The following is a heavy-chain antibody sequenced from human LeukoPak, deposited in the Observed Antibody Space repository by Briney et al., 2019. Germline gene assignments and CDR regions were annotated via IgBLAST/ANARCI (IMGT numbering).Heavy chain of an antibody. V-gene: IGHV3-21*01. CDR3: ARLEYYYDSSGYYYGAFDI. D-gene: IGHD3-22*01. Sequence: GGSLRLSCSASGFTFSRYSMNWVRQAPGKGLEWVSYISTSSSYIYYADSVKGRFTISRDNAEKSLFLQMNSLRVEDTAVYYCARLEYYYDSSGYYYGAFDIWGQGTMVTVSS. CDR2: ISTSSSYI. J-gene: IGHJ3*02. CDR1: GFTFSRYS.